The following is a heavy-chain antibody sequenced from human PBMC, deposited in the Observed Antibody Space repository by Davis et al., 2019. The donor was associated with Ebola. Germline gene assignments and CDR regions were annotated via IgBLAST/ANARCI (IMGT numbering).Heavy chain of an antibody. Sequence: GGPLRPSCPPPGFTSSPYAMPWVRQAPGKGLEWVAVISYDGSNKYYANSVKGRFTISRDNSKNTLYLQMNSLRAEDMAVYYCAKARYYDTSGPLDVWGKGTTVTVS. D-gene: IGHD3-22*01. CDR1: GFTSSPYA. CDR2: ISYDGSNK. V-gene: IGHV3-30-3*01. CDR3: AKARYYDTSGPLDV. J-gene: IGHJ6*03.